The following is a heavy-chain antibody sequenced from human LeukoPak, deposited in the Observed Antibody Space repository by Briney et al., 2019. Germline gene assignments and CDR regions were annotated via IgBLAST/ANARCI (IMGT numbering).Heavy chain of an antibody. CDR2: IYYSGST. CDR1: GGSISSYY. D-gene: IGHD3-16*01. V-gene: IGHV4-59*01. Sequence: SETLSLTCTVSGGSISSYYWSWIRQPPGKGLEWIGYIYYSGSTNYNPSLKSRVTISEDTSKNQFSLKLSSVTAADTAVYYCARGEFDGGVYFDYWGQGTLVTVSS. CDR3: ARGEFDGGVYFDY. J-gene: IGHJ4*02.